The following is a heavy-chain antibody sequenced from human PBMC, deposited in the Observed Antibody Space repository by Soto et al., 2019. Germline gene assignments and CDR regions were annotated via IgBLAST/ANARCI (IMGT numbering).Heavy chain of an antibody. CDR2: IIPIFGTA. V-gene: IGHV1-69*06. J-gene: IGHJ6*02. CDR1: GGTFSSYA. D-gene: IGHD2-2*01. CDR3: ARPYCSSTSCFTYYYGMDV. Sequence: SVKVSCKASGGTFSSYAISWVRQAPGQGLEWMGGIIPIFGTANYAQKFQGRVTITADKSTSTAYMELSSLRSEDTAVYYCARPYCSSTSCFTYYYGMDVWGQGTTVTVSS.